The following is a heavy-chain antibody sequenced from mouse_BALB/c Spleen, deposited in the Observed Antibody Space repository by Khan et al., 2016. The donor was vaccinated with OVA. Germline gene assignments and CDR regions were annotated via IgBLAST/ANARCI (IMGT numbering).Heavy chain of an antibody. Sequence: QVQLKQSGAELVKAGASVKMSCKASGYTFTSYWMHWVKQRLGQGLEWFAETNPTNGRTYYNEKFKSKATLTVDKSSSTAYMILSGPTFEDSAVYYGARIKKIVATYFDYWGQGTTLTVSS. J-gene: IGHJ2*01. V-gene: IGHV1S81*02. CDR1: GYTFTSYW. CDR2: TNPTNGRT. D-gene: IGHD1-1*01. CDR3: ARIKKIVATYFDY.